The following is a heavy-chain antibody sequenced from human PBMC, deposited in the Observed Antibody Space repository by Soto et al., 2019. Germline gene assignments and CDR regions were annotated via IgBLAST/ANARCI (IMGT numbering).Heavy chain of an antibody. CDR3: ASGWFGEFVYYFDY. Sequence: QVQLVQSGAEVKKPGASVKVSCKASGYTFTSYGISWVRQAPGQGLEWMGWISAYNGNTKYAQKLQGRVTMTTDTSTSTDSMELRRLRSDDTAVYYCASGWFGEFVYYFDYWGQGTLVTVSS. CDR1: GYTFTSYG. V-gene: IGHV1-18*01. CDR2: ISAYNGNT. D-gene: IGHD3-10*01. J-gene: IGHJ4*02.